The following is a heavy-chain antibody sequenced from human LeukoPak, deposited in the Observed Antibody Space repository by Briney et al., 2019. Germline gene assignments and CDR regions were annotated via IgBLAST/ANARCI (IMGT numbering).Heavy chain of an antibody. CDR3: ARGPGLVRTGDRTRKWYFDL. V-gene: IGHV4-34*01. D-gene: IGHD7-27*01. J-gene: IGHJ2*01. Sequence: SETLSLTCAVYGGSFSGYYWSWIRQPPGKGLEWIGEINHSGSTNYNPSLKSRVTISVDTSKSQFSLKLSSVTAADTAVYYCARGPGLVRTGDRTRKWYFDLWGRGTLVTVSS. CDR2: INHSGST. CDR1: GGSFSGYY.